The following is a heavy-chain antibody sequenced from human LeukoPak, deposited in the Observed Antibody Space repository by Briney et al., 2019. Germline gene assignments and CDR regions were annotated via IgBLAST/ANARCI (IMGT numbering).Heavy chain of an antibody. CDR2: IYTSGST. J-gene: IGHJ6*03. CDR1: GGSISSYY. Sequence: SETLSLTCTVSGGSISSYYWSWIRQPPGKGLEWIGCIYTSGSTNYNPSLKSRVTISVDTSKNQFSLKLSSVTAADTAVYYCARQGNWNYYYYMDVWGKGTTVTVSS. D-gene: IGHD1-20*01. CDR3: ARQGNWNYYYYMDV. V-gene: IGHV4-4*09.